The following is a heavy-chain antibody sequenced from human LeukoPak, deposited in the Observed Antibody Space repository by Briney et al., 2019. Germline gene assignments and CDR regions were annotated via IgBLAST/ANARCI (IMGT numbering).Heavy chain of an antibody. D-gene: IGHD6-19*01. Sequence: GGSLRLSCAASGFTFSTFGMHWVRQAPGKGLEWVAAISYHGSFQYYTDSVRGRFTISRDNSKNTLFLQMNSLTADDTALYYCAKEDWDNSAWYGRIEYWGQGTPVTVSS. CDR1: GFTFSTFG. V-gene: IGHV3-30*18. CDR2: ISYHGSFQ. CDR3: AKEDWDNSAWYGRIEY. J-gene: IGHJ4*02.